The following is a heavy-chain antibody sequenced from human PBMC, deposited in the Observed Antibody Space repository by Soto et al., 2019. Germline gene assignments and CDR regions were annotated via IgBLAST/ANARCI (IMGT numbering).Heavy chain of an antibody. D-gene: IGHD2-8*01. CDR3: ARDNSLNGNGWWFDP. V-gene: IGHV1-46*01. Sequence: GASVKVSCKASGYTFTNNYMHWVLQAPGQGLEWLGIINPSGSSTQYAQRFQGRVTLTRDTSTSTDYMELRSLTSEDTAVYFCARDNSLNGNGWWFDPWGHGTLVTVS. CDR2: INPSGSST. CDR1: GYTFTNNY. J-gene: IGHJ5*02.